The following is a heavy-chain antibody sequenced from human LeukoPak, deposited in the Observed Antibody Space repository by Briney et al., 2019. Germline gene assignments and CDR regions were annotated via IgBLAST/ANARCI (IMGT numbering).Heavy chain of an antibody. CDR2: INPSGGST. D-gene: IGHD3-9*01. J-gene: IGHJ6*02. CDR3: AATGSPVGYYGMDV. V-gene: IGHV1-46*01. Sequence: ASVKVSCKASGYTFTSYYMHWVRQAPGQGLEWMGIINPSGGSTSYAQKFQGRVTTTRDTSTSTVYMELSSLRSEDTAVYYCAATGSPVGYYGMDVWGQGTTATVSS. CDR1: GYTFTSYY.